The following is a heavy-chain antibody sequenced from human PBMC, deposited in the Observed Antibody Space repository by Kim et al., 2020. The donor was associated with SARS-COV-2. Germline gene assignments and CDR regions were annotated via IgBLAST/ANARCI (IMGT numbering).Heavy chain of an antibody. V-gene: IGHV5-51*01. J-gene: IGHJ5*02. CDR3: ARRRGPAAGGNWFDP. Sequence: GESLKISCKGSGYSFTSYWIGWVRQMPGKGLEWMGIIYPGDSDTRYSPSFQGQVTISADKSISTAYLQWSSLKASDTAMYYCARRRGPAAGGNWFDPWGQGTLVTVSS. D-gene: IGHD2-2*01. CDR1: GYSFTSYW. CDR2: IYPGDSDT.